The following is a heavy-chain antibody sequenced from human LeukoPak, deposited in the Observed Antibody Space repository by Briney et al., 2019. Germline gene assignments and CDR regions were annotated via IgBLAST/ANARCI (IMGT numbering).Heavy chain of an antibody. CDR2: ISYDGSNK. J-gene: IGHJ4*02. Sequence: GGSLRLSCAASGFTFSSYGMHWVRQAPGKGLEWVAVISYDGSNKYYADSVKGRFTISRDNSKNTLYLQINSLRAEDTAVYYCAKGQTGGDSSGYYWYWGQGTLVTVSS. CDR3: AKGQTGGDSSGYYWY. CDR1: GFTFSSYG. V-gene: IGHV3-30*18. D-gene: IGHD3-22*01.